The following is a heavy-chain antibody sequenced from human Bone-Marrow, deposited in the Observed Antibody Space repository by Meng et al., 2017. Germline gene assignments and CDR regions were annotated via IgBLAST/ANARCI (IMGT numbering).Heavy chain of an antibody. Sequence: GESLKISCAASGFTFSSYAMGWVRQAPGKGLEWVSAISGSGGSTYYEDSVKGRFTISRDNSKNTLYLQMNSQRAEDKAVYYCARDAHRFAGDYGDYEGWGQGTLVTGSS. D-gene: IGHD4-17*01. CDR2: ISGSGGST. V-gene: IGHV3-23*01. J-gene: IGHJ4*02. CDR3: ARDAHRFAGDYGDYEG. CDR1: GFTFSSYA.